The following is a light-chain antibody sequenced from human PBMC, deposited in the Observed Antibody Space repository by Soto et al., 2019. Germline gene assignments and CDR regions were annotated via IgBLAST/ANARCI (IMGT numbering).Light chain of an antibody. Sequence: QSALTQPPSASGSPGQSVTISCTGTSTDVGGYDYVSWYQQHPGKVPKLMIYEVNKRPSGVPDRFSGSKSGNTASLTVSGLQPEDEDDYYCTSYAGGNNVFGTGTKVTVL. CDR1: STDVGGYDY. CDR3: TSYAGGNNV. J-gene: IGLJ1*01. V-gene: IGLV2-8*01. CDR2: EVN.